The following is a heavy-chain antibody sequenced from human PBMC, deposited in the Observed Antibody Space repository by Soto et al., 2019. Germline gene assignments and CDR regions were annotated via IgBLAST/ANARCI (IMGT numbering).Heavy chain of an antibody. CDR2: IYYSGST. J-gene: IGHJ5*02. D-gene: IGHD1-20*01. CDR3: ARSHNNSPNHKFDWFDP. V-gene: IGHV4-30-4*01. CDR1: GGSISSGDYY. Sequence: PSETLSLTCTVSGGSISSGDYYWSWIRQPPGKGLEWIGLIYYSGSTYYNPSLKSRVTISVDTSKNQFSLKLSSVTAADTAVYYCARSHNNSPNHKFDWFDPWGQGTLVTVSS.